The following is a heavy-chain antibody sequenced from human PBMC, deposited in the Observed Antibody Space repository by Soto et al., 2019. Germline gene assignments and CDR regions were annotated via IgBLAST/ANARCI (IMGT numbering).Heavy chain of an antibody. CDR2: FDPEDGET. J-gene: IGHJ4*02. D-gene: IGHD3-10*01. V-gene: IGHV1-24*01. Sequence: ASVKVSCKVSGYTLTELSMHWVRQAPGKGLEWMGGFDPEDGETIYAQKFQGRVTMTEDTSTDTAYMELSSLRSEDTAVYYCATSTMVRGVLDYWGQGTLVTVSS. CDR1: GYTLTELS. CDR3: ATSTMVRGVLDY.